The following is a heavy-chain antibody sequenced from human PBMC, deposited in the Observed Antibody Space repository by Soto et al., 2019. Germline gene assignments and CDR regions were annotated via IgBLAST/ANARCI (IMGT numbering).Heavy chain of an antibody. CDR1: GYIFKTYN. D-gene: IGHD1-26*01. Sequence: GSSLKVSCKASGYIFKTYNIHWVRQAPGQRPEWMGWIYPGNGKTKYSWKFQDRVTISSDTFASTAYMDLSDLRSEDTAVYYCARDTETLGPSGNDALDSWGQGPTVNV. CDR2: IYPGNGKT. J-gene: IGHJ3*02. V-gene: IGHV1-3*01. CDR3: ARDTETLGPSGNDALDS.